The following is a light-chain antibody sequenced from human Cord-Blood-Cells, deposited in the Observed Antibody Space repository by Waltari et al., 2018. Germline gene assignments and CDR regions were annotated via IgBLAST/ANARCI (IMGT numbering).Light chain of an antibody. CDR1: SSDVGGYNY. CDR3: SSYTSSSPLDWV. J-gene: IGLJ3*02. CDR2: DVS. Sequence: QSALTQPASVSGSPGQSLTISCTGTSSDVGGYNYVSWYQQHPGKAPKLTIYDVSNRPSGVSNRFSSSKSGNTASLTISGLQAEDEADYYCSSYTSSSPLDWVFGGGTKLTVL. V-gene: IGLV2-14*01.